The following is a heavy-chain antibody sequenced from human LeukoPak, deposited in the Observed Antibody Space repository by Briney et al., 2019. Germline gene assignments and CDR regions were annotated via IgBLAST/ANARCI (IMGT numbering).Heavy chain of an antibody. CDR2: ISSSSSTI. Sequence: PGGSLRLSCAASGFTFSSYSMNWVRQAPGKGLEWVSYISSSSSTIYYADSVKGRFTISRDNAKNSLYLQMNSLRAEDTALYYCAKDMNPNYDILTGYDYWGQGTLVTVSS. V-gene: IGHV3-48*04. J-gene: IGHJ4*02. CDR1: GFTFSSYS. CDR3: AKDMNPNYDILTGYDY. D-gene: IGHD3-9*01.